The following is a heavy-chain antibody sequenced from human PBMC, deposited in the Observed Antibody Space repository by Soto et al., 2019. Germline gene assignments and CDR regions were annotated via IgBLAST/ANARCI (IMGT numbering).Heavy chain of an antibody. D-gene: IGHD4-17*01. V-gene: IGHV1-18*01. Sequence: LKVYCKASGYRFTSDGISWRRQATGQGLEWMGWISTDNGNTKYAQHLQGRVSMTTDTSTSTAYMDLRSLRSDDTAVYYRARFYGGNSVSSFDLWGRGTLVTVSS. CDR3: ARFYGGNSVSSFDL. CDR2: ISTDNGNT. CDR1: GYRFTSDG. J-gene: IGHJ2*01.